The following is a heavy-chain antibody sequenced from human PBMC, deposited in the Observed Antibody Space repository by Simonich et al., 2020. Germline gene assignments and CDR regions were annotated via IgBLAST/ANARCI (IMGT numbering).Heavy chain of an antibody. D-gene: IGHD6-19*01. J-gene: IGHJ3*02. CDR2: VKPNSGGT. CDR3: ARELKGVPVGWGSQIDI. V-gene: IGHV1-2*06. Sequence: QVQLVQSGAEVKTPGASVKVSCKASGYPFTGYYMHWVRQAPGQGLEGMGRVKPNSGGTKHAKKWQGRVTMTRDTSISTAYMELSRLRSDDTAVYYCARELKGVPVGWGSQIDIWGQGTMVTVSS. CDR1: GYPFTGYY.